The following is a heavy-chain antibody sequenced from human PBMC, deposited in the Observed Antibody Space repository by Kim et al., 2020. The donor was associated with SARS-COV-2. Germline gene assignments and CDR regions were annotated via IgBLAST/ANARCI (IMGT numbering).Heavy chain of an antibody. J-gene: IGHJ4*02. CDR3: ARVIGRDGYNLDC. Sequence: SETLSLTCTVSGGSISSGGYYWSWIRQHPGKGLEWIGYIYDSGSTYYNPSLKSRVTISVDTSKNQLSLKLSSVTAADTAVYYCARVIGRDGYNLDCWGQGTLVTVSS. CDR1: GGSISSGGYY. V-gene: IGHV4-31*03. CDR2: IYDSGST. D-gene: IGHD5-12*01.